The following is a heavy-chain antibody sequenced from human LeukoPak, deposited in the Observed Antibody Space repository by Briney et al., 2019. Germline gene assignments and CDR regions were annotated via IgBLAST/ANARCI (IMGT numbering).Heavy chain of an antibody. V-gene: IGHV3-23*01. J-gene: IGHJ4*02. CDR2: YYGSGGST. CDR3: AKDGDYDILTGYSYYYFDY. CDR1: GFTFSSYA. Sequence: RPGGSLRLSCAASGFTFSSYAMIWVRQAPGKGLEWVSAYYGSGGSTYYEDSVKGRFTISRDNSRNTLYLQMNSLRAEDTAVYYCAKDGDYDILTGYSYYYFDYWGQGTLVTVSS. D-gene: IGHD3-9*01.